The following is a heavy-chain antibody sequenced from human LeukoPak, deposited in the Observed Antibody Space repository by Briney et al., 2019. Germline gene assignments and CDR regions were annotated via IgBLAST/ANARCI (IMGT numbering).Heavy chain of an antibody. CDR1: GFTFSSYA. Sequence: GGSLRLSCAASGFTFSSYAMSRVRQAPGKGLEWVSAISGSGGSTYYADPVKGRFTISRDNSKNTLYLQMNSLRAEDTAVYYCAKVGRYPLIDYWGQGTLVTVSS. CDR3: AKVGRYPLIDY. V-gene: IGHV3-23*01. J-gene: IGHJ4*02. D-gene: IGHD1-14*01. CDR2: ISGSGGST.